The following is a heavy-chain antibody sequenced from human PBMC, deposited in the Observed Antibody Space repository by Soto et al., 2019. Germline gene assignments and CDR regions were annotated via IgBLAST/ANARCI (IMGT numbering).Heavy chain of an antibody. CDR1: GGSISRGDYY. J-gene: IGHJ6*02. Sequence: QVQLQESGPGLVKPSQTLSLTCTVSGGSISRGDYYWSWIRQPPGKGLEWIGYIYYSGTTYYNPSLKSRVTISVDTSKNQFSLKVSSVTAADTAVYYCARALIQLWPHYYYGMDVWGQGTTVTVSS. D-gene: IGHD5-18*01. CDR3: ARALIQLWPHYYYGMDV. V-gene: IGHV4-30-4*01. CDR2: IYYSGTT.